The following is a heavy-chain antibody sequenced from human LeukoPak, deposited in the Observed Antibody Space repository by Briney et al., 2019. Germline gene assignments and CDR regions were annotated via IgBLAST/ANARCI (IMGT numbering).Heavy chain of an antibody. Sequence: GGSLRLSCEDSGFTFRSYEMNWVRQAPGRGLEWIAYLSSSGSAFSYADSVKGRFTISRDNAKNSLYLQMNSLRAEDTAVYYCARVNYDFWSGYLNFFDYWGQGTLVTVSS. CDR1: GFTFRSYE. V-gene: IGHV3-48*03. D-gene: IGHD3-3*01. J-gene: IGHJ4*02. CDR3: ARVNYDFWSGYLNFFDY. CDR2: LSSSGSAF.